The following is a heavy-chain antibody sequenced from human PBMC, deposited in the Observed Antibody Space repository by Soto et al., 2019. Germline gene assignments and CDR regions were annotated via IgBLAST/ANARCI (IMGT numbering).Heavy chain of an antibody. D-gene: IGHD2-8*01. Sequence: ASVKVSCKASGYTFTSYGISWVRQAPGQGLEWMGWISAHNGNTNYAQKLQGRVTMTTDTSTSTAYLEWGRLKASDTAMYYCARHDSNGDFDFWGQGTQVTVSS. CDR3: ARHDSNGDFDF. CDR2: ISAHNGNT. J-gene: IGHJ4*02. V-gene: IGHV1-18*01. CDR1: GYTFTSYG.